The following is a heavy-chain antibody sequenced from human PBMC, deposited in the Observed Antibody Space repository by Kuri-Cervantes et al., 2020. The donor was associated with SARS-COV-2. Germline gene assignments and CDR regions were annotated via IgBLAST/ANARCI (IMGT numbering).Heavy chain of an antibody. D-gene: IGHD7-27*01. Sequence: SETLSLTCTVSGGSISSGGYYWSWIRQPPGKGLEWIGYIHHSGSTFYSPSLRSRLTLSLDISKNQFSLKLTSVSAADTAVYYCARDNYETGGTDPWGQGILVTVSS. J-gene: IGHJ5*02. CDR3: ARDNYETGGTDP. CDR1: GGSISSGGYY. CDR2: IHHSGST. V-gene: IGHV4-30-4*08.